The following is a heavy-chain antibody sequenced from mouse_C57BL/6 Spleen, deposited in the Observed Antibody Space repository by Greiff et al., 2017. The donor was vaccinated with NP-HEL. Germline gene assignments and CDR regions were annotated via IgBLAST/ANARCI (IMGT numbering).Heavy chain of an antibody. J-gene: IGHJ2*01. CDR1: GYTFTDYN. Sequence: VQLKQSGPELVKPGASVKMSCKASGYTFTDYNMHWVKQSHGKSLEWIGYINPNNGGTSYNQKFKGKATLTVNKSSSTAYMELRSLTSEDSAVYYCARAQLLRFDYWGQGTTLTVSS. V-gene: IGHV1-22*01. D-gene: IGHD1-1*01. CDR2: INPNNGGT. CDR3: ARAQLLRFDY.